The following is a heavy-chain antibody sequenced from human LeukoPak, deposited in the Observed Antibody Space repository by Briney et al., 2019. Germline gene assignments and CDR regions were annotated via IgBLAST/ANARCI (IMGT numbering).Heavy chain of an antibody. CDR3: ARAPFNYYQAFDP. CDR1: GGSLSNSGYY. Sequence: SETLSLTCTVSGGSLSNSGYYWGCIRQPPGKGLEWIGNIYYSGSTYYNTSLKSRVTISVDTSKNQFSLKMTSVTAADTAVYYCARAPFNYYQAFDPWGQGTLVTVSS. CDR2: IYYSGST. D-gene: IGHD4-11*01. J-gene: IGHJ5*02. V-gene: IGHV4-39*01.